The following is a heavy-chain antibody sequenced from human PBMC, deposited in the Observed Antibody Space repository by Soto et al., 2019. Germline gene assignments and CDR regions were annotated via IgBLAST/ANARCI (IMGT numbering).Heavy chain of an antibody. Sequence: QVQLVQSGAEVKKPGSSVKVSCKASGGTFSSYAISWVRQAPGQGLEWMGGIIPIFGTANYAQKFKDRVTIPPDEFTSTAYVELSSLRSDDTAVYYCAGGAVVGYNWFDPWGQGPLVTVSS. V-gene: IGHV1-69*01. D-gene: IGHD2-15*01. J-gene: IGHJ5*02. CDR3: AGGAVVGYNWFDP. CDR2: IIPIFGTA. CDR1: GGTFSSYA.